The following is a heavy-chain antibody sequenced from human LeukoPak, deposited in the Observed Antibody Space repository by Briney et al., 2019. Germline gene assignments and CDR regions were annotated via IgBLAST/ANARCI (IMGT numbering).Heavy chain of an antibody. CDR2: INHSGST. Sequence: PSETLSLTCAVYGGSFSGYYWSWIRQPPGKGLEWIGEINHSGSTNYNPSLKSRVTISVDTSKNQFSLKLSSVTAADTAVYYCARVARQLTIFGVVISYWGFDPWGQGTLVTVSS. CDR3: ARVARQLTIFGVVISYWGFDP. J-gene: IGHJ5*02. D-gene: IGHD3-3*01. V-gene: IGHV4-34*01. CDR1: GGSFSGYY.